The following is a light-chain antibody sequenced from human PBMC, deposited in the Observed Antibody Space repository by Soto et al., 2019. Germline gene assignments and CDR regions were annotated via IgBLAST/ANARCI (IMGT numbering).Light chain of an antibody. CDR2: AAT. V-gene: IGKV1-39*01. CDR1: QSVGNY. CDR3: QQSYSPLSYT. J-gene: IGKJ2*01. Sequence: DIQMTQSPSSLSASVGDRVTITCRASQSVGNYLTWYQQKPVQAPNLVIYAATSLQSGVPTRFSGSGSGTDFTRTISSLQPDDFATYYCQQSYSPLSYTFGQGTKLEIK.